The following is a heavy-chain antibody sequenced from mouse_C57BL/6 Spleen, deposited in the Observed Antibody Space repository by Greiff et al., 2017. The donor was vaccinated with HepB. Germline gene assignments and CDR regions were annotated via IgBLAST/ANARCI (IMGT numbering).Heavy chain of an antibody. D-gene: IGHD2-3*01. J-gene: IGHJ3*01. CDR1: GYTFTDYY. CDR2: IFPGCGST. CDR3: ARVGGIYDGYLKGFDY. V-gene: IGHV1-75*01. Sequence: VQLQQSGPELVKPGASVKISCKASGYTFTDYYINWVKQRPGQGLEWIGWIFPGCGSTYYNEKFKGKATLTVDKSSSTAYMMLSSLTSEDSAVYFCARVGGIYDGYLKGFDYWGQGTLVTVSA.